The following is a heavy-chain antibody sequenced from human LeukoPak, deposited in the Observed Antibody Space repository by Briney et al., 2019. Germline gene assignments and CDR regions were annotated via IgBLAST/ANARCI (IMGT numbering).Heavy chain of an antibody. V-gene: IGHV3-7*01. J-gene: IGHJ4*02. CDR1: GFTFSGSW. CDR3: TKALDF. Sequence: GGSLRLSCAAFGFTFSGSWMDWVRQAPGKGLEWVANINQDGSETYYVDSAKGRFTISRDNAKNSLYLQMDSLRVEDTAMYYCTKALDFWGQGTLVTVSS. CDR2: INQDGSET.